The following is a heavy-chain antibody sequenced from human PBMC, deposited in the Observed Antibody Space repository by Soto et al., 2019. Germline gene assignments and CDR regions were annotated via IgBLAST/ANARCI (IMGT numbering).Heavy chain of an antibody. V-gene: IGHV1-18*01. Sequence: QVQLLQSGAEVKKPGASVKVSCKASGYTFTNYGITWVRQAPGQGLEWMGWISAYNGDTHYTQRLQGRVTMTTDTPTSTAYMELRGMRSDDTAVYYWARVRQLVGYFYYDMDVWGKGTTVTVSS. CDR2: ISAYNGDT. CDR3: ARVRQLVGYFYYDMDV. CDR1: GYTFTNYG. D-gene: IGHD6-6*01. J-gene: IGHJ6*03.